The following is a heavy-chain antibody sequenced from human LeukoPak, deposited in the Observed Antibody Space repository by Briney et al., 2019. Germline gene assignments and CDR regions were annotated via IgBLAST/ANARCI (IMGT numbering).Heavy chain of an antibody. J-gene: IGHJ4*02. D-gene: IGHD3-10*01. CDR2: ISWNSGGI. CDR3: AKDPTNYYGSGKDTRTYYFDY. Sequence: GGSLRLSCAASGFTFDDYAMHWVRHAPGKGLEWVSGISWNSGGIGYADSVKGRFTVSRDNAKNSLYLQMNSLRAEDTALYYCAKDPTNYYGSGKDTRTYYFDYWGQGTLVTVSS. V-gene: IGHV3-9*01. CDR1: GFTFDDYA.